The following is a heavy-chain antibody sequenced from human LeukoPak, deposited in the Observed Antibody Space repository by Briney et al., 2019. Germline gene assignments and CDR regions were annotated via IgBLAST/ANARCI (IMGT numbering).Heavy chain of an antibody. CDR1: GGSISRYY. CDR3: AHKTTGEHLDY. J-gene: IGHJ4*02. Sequence: PSETLSLTCTVSGGSISRYYWSWIRQPPGKGLEGIGYIYYSGSTNYNPSLKSRVTISVDTSKNQSSLQPTSVTAAHTPVYYCAHKTTGEHLDYWGQGTLATVSS. V-gene: IGHV4-59*08. CDR2: IYYSGST. D-gene: IGHD7-27*01.